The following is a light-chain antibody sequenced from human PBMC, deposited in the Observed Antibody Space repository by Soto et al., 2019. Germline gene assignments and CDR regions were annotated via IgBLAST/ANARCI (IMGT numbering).Light chain of an antibody. CDR1: SANIGNNY. CDR2: SNN. V-gene: IGLV1-47*02. J-gene: IGLJ1*01. Sequence: QSLVTQPPSASVTPGQRVTISCSGRSANIGNNYVCWYQQLPGTAPKLLIYSNNQRPSGVPDRFSGSKSGTSASLAISGLRSEDEADYYCVSWDDSLSGLVFGTGTKVTVL. CDR3: VSWDDSLSGLV.